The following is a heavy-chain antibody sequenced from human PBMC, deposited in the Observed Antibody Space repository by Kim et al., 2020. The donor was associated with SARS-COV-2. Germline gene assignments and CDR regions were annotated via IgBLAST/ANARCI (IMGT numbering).Heavy chain of an antibody. CDR1: GYTFTSYG. CDR3: ARGITMVRGVRPGYYYGMDV. V-gene: IGHV1-18*01. D-gene: IGHD3-10*01. Sequence: ASVKVSCKASGYTFTSYGISWVRQAPGQGLEWMGWISAYNGNTNYAQKLQGRVTMTTDTSTSTAYMELRSLRSDDTAVYYCARGITMVRGVRPGYYYGMDVWGQGTTVTVSS. CDR2: ISAYNGNT. J-gene: IGHJ6*02.